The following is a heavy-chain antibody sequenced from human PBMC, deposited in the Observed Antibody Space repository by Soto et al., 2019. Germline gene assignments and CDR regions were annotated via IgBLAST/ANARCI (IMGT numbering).Heavy chain of an antibody. Sequence: ASVKVSCKASGGTFSSYAISWVRQAPGQGLEWMGGIIPIFGTANYAQKFRGRATITADESTSTAYMELSSLRSEDTAVYYCARVDWEYSSSSGYYYYYGMDVWGQGTTVTVSS. V-gene: IGHV1-69*13. D-gene: IGHD6-6*01. CDR3: ARVDWEYSSSSGYYYYYGMDV. CDR2: IIPIFGTA. CDR1: GGTFSSYA. J-gene: IGHJ6*02.